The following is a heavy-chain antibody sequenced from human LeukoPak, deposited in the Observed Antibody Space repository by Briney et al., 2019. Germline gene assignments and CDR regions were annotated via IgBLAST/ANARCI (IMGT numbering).Heavy chain of an antibody. D-gene: IGHD6-6*01. J-gene: IGHJ6*03. CDR2: IYYSGST. CDR1: GGSFSDYY. Sequence: SETLSLTCAVYGGSFSDYYWSWIRQPPGKGLEWIGYIYYSGSTNYNPSLKSRVTISVDTSKNQFSLKLSSVTAADTAVYYCARRRRNYYYYMDVWGKGTTVTISS. CDR3: ARRRRNYYYYMDV. V-gene: IGHV4-59*12.